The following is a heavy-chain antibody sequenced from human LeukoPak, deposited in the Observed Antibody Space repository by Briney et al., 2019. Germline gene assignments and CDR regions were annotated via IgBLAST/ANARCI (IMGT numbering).Heavy chain of an antibody. Sequence: SCKASGGTFSSYAISWVRQTPGKGLEWVAVIWQDGSNEYYGDSVKGRFTISRDNSKNTLYLQMNSLRAEDTAVYYCAIGRLCSGGHCYLNFDYWGQGTLVTVSS. J-gene: IGHJ4*02. CDR1: GGTFSSYA. D-gene: IGHD2-15*01. CDR2: IWQDGSNE. V-gene: IGHV3-33*01. CDR3: AIGRLCSGGHCYLNFDY.